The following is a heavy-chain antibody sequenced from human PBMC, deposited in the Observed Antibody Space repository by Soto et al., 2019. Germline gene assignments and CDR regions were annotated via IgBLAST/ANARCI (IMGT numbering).Heavy chain of an antibody. V-gene: IGHV3-7*01. Sequence: GGSLRLSCAASGFTFSNYWMSWVRQAPGKGLGWVANIKQDGSHKFYVDSVKGRFTMSRDNAENSLYLQMSSLRAEDTAVYYCARGSSVYDSSGYAFDFRGQGSLVTVSS. CDR2: IKQDGSHK. D-gene: IGHD3-22*01. CDR3: ARGSSVYDSSGYAFDF. CDR1: GFTFSNYW. J-gene: IGHJ4*02.